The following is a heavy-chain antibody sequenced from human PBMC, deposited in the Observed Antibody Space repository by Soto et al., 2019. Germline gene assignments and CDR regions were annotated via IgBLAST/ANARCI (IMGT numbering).Heavy chain of an antibody. CDR2: ISAYNGNT. Sequence: ASVKVSCKASGYTFTSYGISWVRQAPGQGLEWMGWISAYNGNTNYAQKIQGRVTMTTDTSTSTAYMELRSLRSDDTAVYYCARDSSSGYPRYYYGMDVWGQGTTVTVSS. CDR1: GYTFTSYG. CDR3: ARDSSSGYPRYYYGMDV. V-gene: IGHV1-18*01. J-gene: IGHJ6*02. D-gene: IGHD3-3*01.